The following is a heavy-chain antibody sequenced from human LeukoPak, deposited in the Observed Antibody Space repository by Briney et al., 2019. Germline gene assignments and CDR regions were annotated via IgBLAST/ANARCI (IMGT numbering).Heavy chain of an antibody. CDR1: GGSISSYY. CDR2: IYTSGST. CDR3: ARLGGVGLPDY. V-gene: IGHV4-4*09. D-gene: IGHD1-26*01. J-gene: IGHJ4*02. Sequence: SETLSLTCTVSGGSISSYYWSWIRQPPGKGREWIGYIYTSGSTNYNPSLKSRVTISVDTSKNQFSLKLSSVTAADTAVYYCARLGGVGLPDYWGQGTLVTVSS.